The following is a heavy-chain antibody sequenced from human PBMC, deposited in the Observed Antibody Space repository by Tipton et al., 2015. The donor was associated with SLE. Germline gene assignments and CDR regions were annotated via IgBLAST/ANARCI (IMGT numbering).Heavy chain of an antibody. D-gene: IGHD2-15*01. CDR1: GYTFSNYA. CDR3: ARGYCGGSSCYSGFDY. Sequence: QVQLVQSGAEVKKPGASVKVSCKASGYTFSNYAISWVRQAPGQGLEWLGWISGHNGNTNYAQKFQDRVTVTTDTSTSTAYMGLRSLRSDDTAVYYCARGYCGGSSCYSGFDYWGQGTLVTVSS. V-gene: IGHV1-18*01. J-gene: IGHJ4*02. CDR2: ISGHNGNT.